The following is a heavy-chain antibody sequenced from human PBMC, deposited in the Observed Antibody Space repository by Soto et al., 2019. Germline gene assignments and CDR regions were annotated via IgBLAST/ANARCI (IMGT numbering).Heavy chain of an antibody. D-gene: IGHD4-17*01. CDR2: ISSSSVTI. CDR1: GFTFSSYS. Sequence: GGSLRLSCAASGFTFSSYSMNWVRQAPGKGLEWVSYISSSSVTIYYSDSVKGRFTISRDNAKNSLYLQMNSLRAEDTAVYYCARGYGHFFYAFWGQGSLVPVSS. CDR3: ARGYGHFFYAF. V-gene: IGHV3-48*01. J-gene: IGHJ1*01.